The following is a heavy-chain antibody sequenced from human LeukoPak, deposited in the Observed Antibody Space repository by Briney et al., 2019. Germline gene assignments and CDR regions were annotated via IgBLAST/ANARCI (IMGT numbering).Heavy chain of an antibody. Sequence: GGSLRLSYVASGFTFRSYGMHWVRQAPGKGLEWVAVISYDESNKYYADSVKGRFTISRDNSKNTLYLQMNSLTTEDTAMYYCATDLLGDYDDAWGQGTLVTVFS. J-gene: IGHJ5*02. V-gene: IGHV3-30*03. CDR3: ATDLLGDYDDA. CDR1: GFTFRSYG. D-gene: IGHD4-17*01. CDR2: ISYDESNK.